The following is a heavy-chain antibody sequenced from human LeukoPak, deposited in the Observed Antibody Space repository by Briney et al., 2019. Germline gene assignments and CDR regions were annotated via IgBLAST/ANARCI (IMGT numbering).Heavy chain of an antibody. CDR3: VKGKSGGSWYYYDY. D-gene: IGHD2-15*01. J-gene: IGHJ4*02. V-gene: IGHV3-64D*06. CDR1: GFTFSCYA. Sequence: GGSLRLSCSASGFTFSCYAMHWVRQAPGRGLTYVSAISSNGGSTYYEDSVKGRFPISRDNSKNTLYLQMSSLRAEHTAVYYCVKGKSGGSWYYYDYWVQGTLVTVSS. CDR2: ISSNGGST.